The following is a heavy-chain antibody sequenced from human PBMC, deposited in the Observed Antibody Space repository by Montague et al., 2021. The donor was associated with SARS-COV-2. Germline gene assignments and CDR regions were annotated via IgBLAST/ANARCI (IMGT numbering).Heavy chain of an antibody. CDR3: AEVGDHFAYPKQYFVL. CDR1: GFTFSRSA. J-gene: IGHJ4*02. CDR2: IYNTATST. D-gene: IGHD1-26*01. Sequence: SLRLSCAASGFTFSRSAMTWVRQAPGKGLEWISVIYNTATSTYYADSVKGRFTISRDDSKNTLYLHMNSLRVDDTAVYYCAEVGDHFAYPKQYFVLCGKGTKVSV. V-gene: IGHV3-23*03.